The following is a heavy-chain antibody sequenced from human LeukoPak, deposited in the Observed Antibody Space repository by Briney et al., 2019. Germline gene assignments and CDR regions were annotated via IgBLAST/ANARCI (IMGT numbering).Heavy chain of an antibody. Sequence: PSETLSLTPTVSLVSISIFQSSWIRQPPGKGLEWIGYIYYSGSTSYNPSLKSRVTISVGTSKNQFSLKLNSVTAAHPSVYYFATQRLLTWRETTRTNPFDYWGQGALVTVSS. D-gene: IGHD1-7*01. CDR1: LVSISIFQ. CDR2: IYYSGST. J-gene: IGHJ4*02. V-gene: IGHV4-59*08. CDR3: ATQRLLTWRETTRTNPFDY.